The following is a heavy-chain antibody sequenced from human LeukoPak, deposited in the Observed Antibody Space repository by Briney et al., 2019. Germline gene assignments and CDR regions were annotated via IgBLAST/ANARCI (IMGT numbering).Heavy chain of an antibody. CDR1: GFTFSSYS. J-gene: IGHJ3*02. D-gene: IGHD2-21*02. Sequence: KPGGSLRLSCAASGFTFSSYSMNWVRQAPGKGLEWVSSISSSSSYIYYADSVKGRFTISRDNAKNSLYLQMNSLRAEGTAVYYCARDEAYCGGDCYPGVRAFDIWGQGTMVTVSS. V-gene: IGHV3-21*01. CDR2: ISSSSSYI. CDR3: ARDEAYCGGDCYPGVRAFDI.